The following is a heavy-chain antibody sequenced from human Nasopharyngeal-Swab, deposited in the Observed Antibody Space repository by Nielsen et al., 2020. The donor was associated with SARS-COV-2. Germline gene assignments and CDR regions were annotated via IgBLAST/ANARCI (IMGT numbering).Heavy chain of an antibody. CDR2: ISWNSGTT. CDR1: GFTFDDYA. V-gene: IGHV3-9*01. D-gene: IGHD5-18*01. J-gene: IGHJ6*02. Sequence: SLKISCAASGFTFDDYAMHWVRQAPGKGLEWVSGISWNSGTTGYADSVKGRFTISRDNAKSSLYLQMNSLRAEDTALYYCAKDFNVDTAMVTYYYGMDFWGQGTTVTVSS. CDR3: AKDFNVDTAMVTYYYGMDF.